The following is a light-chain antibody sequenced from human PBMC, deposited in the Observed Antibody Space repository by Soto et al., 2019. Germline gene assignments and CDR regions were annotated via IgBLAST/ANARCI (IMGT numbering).Light chain of an antibody. J-gene: IGKJ1*01. CDR1: QSISSW. V-gene: IGKV1-5*01. CDR2: DAS. CDR3: QQYNSYPWT. Sequence: DIKITQSPFTLSASVGDRVTITCRASQSISSWLAWYQQKPGKAPKLLIYDASSLESGVPSRFSGSGSGTEFTLTITSLQPDDFATYYCQQYNSYPWTFGQGTKVDIK.